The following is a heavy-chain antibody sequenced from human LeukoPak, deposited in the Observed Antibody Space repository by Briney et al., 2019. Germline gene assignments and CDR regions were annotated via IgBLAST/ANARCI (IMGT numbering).Heavy chain of an antibody. J-gene: IGHJ6*03. Sequence: GGSLRLSCAASGFTFSDYYMSWIRQAPGKGLEWVSYISSSGSTIYYADSMKGRFTISRDNAKNTLYLQMNSLRAEDTAVYYCASQQSFHYYMDVWGKGTTVTVSS. V-gene: IGHV3-11*04. CDR3: ASQQSFHYYMDV. CDR2: ISSSGSTI. D-gene: IGHD2/OR15-2a*01. CDR1: GFTFSDYY.